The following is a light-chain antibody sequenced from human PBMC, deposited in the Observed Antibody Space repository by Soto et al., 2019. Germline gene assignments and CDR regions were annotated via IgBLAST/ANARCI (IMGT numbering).Light chain of an antibody. CDR2: DVS. CDR3: RSYTTTSTPWV. V-gene: IGLV2-14*03. J-gene: IGLJ3*02. Sequence: QSALTQPASVSGSPGQPITISCTGTSSDVGGYKYVSWYQQHPGKAPKLIIYDVSYRPSGVPNRFSGSKSGNTASLTISGLQVEDEADYYCRSYTTTSTPWVFGGGTKLTVL. CDR1: SSDVGGYKY.